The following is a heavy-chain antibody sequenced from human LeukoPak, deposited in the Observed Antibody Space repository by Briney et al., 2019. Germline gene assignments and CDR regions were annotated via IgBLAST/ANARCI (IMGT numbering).Heavy chain of an antibody. CDR3: ATPGDIVVVPAASGGYNWFDP. Sequence: GGSLRLSCAASGFTFSSYAMSWVRQAPGKGLEWVSAISGSGGSTYYADSVKGRFTISRDNSKNTLYLQMNSLRAEDTAVYYCATPGDIVVVPAASGGYNWFDPWGQGTLVTVPS. D-gene: IGHD2-2*01. V-gene: IGHV3-23*01. J-gene: IGHJ5*02. CDR1: GFTFSSYA. CDR2: ISGSGGST.